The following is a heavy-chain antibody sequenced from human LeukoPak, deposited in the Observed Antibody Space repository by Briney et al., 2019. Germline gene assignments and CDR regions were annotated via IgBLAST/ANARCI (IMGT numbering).Heavy chain of an antibody. CDR3: ATDSGSGYYYGYFDY. CDR1: GYTLTELS. V-gene: IGHV1-24*01. D-gene: IGHD3-22*01. CDR2: FDPEDGET. J-gene: IGHJ4*02. Sequence: ASVKVSCKVSGYTLTELSMHWVRQAPGTGLEWMGGFDPEDGETIYAQKFQGRVTMTEDTSTDTAYMELSSLRSEDTAVYYCATDSGSGYYYGYFDYWGQGTLVTVSS.